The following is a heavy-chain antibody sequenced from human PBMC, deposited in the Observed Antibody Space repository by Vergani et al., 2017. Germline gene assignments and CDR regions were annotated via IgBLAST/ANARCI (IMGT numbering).Heavy chain of an antibody. CDR3: ARAVVVVPAAIHYYYYYMDV. CDR2: IIPIFGTA. Sequence: QVQLLQSGAEVKKPGSSVRVSCKASGGTFSSYAISWVRQAPGQGLEWMGGIIPIFGTANYAQKFQGRVTITADESTSTAYMELSSLRSADTAVYYCARAVVVVPAAIHYYYYYMDVWGKGTTVTVSS. CDR1: GGTFSSYA. J-gene: IGHJ6*03. V-gene: IGHV1-69*13. D-gene: IGHD2-2*01.